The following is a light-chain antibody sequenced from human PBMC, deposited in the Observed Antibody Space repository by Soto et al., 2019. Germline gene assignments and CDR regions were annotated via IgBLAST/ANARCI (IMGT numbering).Light chain of an antibody. V-gene: IGLV3-25*02. J-gene: IGLJ2*01. CDR2: KDS. CDR1: ALPNQY. CDR3: QSADSNGTFVV. Sequence: SYELTQPSLVSVSPGQTARITCSGDALPNQYAYWYQQRPGQAPVLVMFKDSERPSGIPERISGSSSGTTVTLTISGVQAEDEADYYCQSADSNGTFVVFGGGTKLTVL.